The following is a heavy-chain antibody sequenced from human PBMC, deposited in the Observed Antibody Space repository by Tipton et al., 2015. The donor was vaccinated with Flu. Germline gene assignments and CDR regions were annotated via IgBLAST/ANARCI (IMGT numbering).Heavy chain of an antibody. CDR3: ARRDYSNYVSDPKNWFDP. CDR1: GGSISSYY. D-gene: IGHD4-11*01. Sequence: LRLSCTVSGGSISSYYWNWIRQPPGKGLEWIGYIYYSGSTNYNPSLKSRLTISVDSSKNQFSLRLNSVTAADTAVYYCARRDYSNYVSDPKNWFDPWGQGTLVTVSS. V-gene: IGHV4-59*08. CDR2: IYYSGST. J-gene: IGHJ5*02.